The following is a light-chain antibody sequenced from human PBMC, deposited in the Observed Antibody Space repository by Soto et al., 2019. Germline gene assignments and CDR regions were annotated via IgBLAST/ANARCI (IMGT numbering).Light chain of an antibody. CDR1: SSNIGKNY. CDR2: DNN. J-gene: IGLJ3*02. CDR3: GTWDDSLRTWV. V-gene: IGLV1-51*01. Sequence: QSVLTQSPSVSAAPGQKVTISCSGGSSNIGKNYVSWYQQLPGGAPKLLIYDNNKRPSVISDRFSGSKSGTSATLGITGLQTGDEADFYCGTWDDSLRTWVFGGGTKVTVL.